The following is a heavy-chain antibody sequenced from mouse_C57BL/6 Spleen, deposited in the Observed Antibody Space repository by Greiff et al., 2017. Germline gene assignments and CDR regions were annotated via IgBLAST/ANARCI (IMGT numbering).Heavy chain of an antibody. D-gene: IGHD2-10*02. CDR1: GFTFSDYY. CDR2: INYDGSST. Sequence: EVKLVESEGGLVQPGSSMKLSCTASGFTFSDYYMAWVRQVPEKGLEWVANINYDGSSTYYLDSLKSRFIISRDNAKNILYLQMSSLKSEDTATYYCAREEYGNQYYYAMDYWGQGTSVTVSS. CDR3: AREEYGNQYYYAMDY. J-gene: IGHJ4*01. V-gene: IGHV5-16*01.